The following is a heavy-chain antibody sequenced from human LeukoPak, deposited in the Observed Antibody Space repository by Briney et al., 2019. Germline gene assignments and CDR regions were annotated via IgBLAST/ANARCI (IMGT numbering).Heavy chain of an antibody. Sequence: SETLSLTCTVSGGSISSSSYYWGWIRQPPGKGLEWIGSIYYSGSTYYNPSLKSRVTISVDTSKNQFSLKLSSVTAADTAVYYCARAPKYCSSTSCPRFDPWGQGTLVTVSS. CDR2: IYYSGST. V-gene: IGHV4-39*01. D-gene: IGHD2-2*01. CDR1: GGSISSSSYY. CDR3: ARAPKYCSSTSCPRFDP. J-gene: IGHJ5*02.